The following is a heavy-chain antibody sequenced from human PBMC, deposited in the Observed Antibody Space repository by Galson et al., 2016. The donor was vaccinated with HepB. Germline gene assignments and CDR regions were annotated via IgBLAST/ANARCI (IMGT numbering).Heavy chain of an antibody. J-gene: IGHJ4*02. CDR3: AKVPLGERKVTFGAVRRKKGITFFDH. V-gene: IGHV3-23*01. D-gene: IGHD3-16*01. CDR2: ISDSGGNT. CDR1: GFSFYSFA. Sequence: SLRLSCAASGFSFYSFAMGWVRQAPGKGLEWVSGISDSGGNTWDADSVKGRFIISRDNSKNTLYLQLNRLRAEDTAVYYCAKVPLGERKVTFGAVRRKKGITFFDHWSQGTLVTVSS.